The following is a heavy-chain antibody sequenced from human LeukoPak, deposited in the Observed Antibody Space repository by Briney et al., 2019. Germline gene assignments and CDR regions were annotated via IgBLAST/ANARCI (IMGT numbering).Heavy chain of an antibody. J-gene: IGHJ4*02. CDR1: GYTFTSYA. D-gene: IGHD3-10*01. CDR2: IIPILGIA. V-gene: IGHV1-69*04. CDR3: ARDQGYYGSGSYRGGY. Sequence: SAKVSCKASGYTFTSYAISWVRQAPGQGLEWMGRIIPILGIANYAQKFQGRVTITADKSTSTAYMELSSLRSEDTAVYYCARDQGYYGSGSYRGGYWGQGTLVTVSS.